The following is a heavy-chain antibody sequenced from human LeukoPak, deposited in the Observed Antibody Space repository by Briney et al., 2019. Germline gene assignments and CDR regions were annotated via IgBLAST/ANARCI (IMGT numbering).Heavy chain of an antibody. J-gene: IGHJ4*02. V-gene: IGHV3-9*01. CDR1: GFTFDDYA. Sequence: GGSLRLSCAASGFTFDDYAMHWVRQAPGKGLEWVSGISWNSGSIGYADSVKGRFTISRDNAKNSPYLQMNSLRAEDTALYYCAKDWSLAASAFFDYWGQGTLVTVSS. CDR2: ISWNSGSI. CDR3: AKDWSLAASAFFDY. D-gene: IGHD6-25*01.